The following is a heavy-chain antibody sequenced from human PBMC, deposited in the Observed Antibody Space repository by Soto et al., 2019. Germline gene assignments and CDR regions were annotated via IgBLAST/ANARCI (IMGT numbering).Heavy chain of an antibody. V-gene: IGHV3-23*01. CDR2: ISGSGGST. CDR1: GFTFSSYA. D-gene: IGHD6-6*01. Sequence: PGGSLRLSCAASGFTFSSYAMSWVRQAPGKGLEWVSAISGSGGSTYYADSVKGRFTISRDNSKNTLYLQMNSLRAEDTAVYYCAKEGGHGVLRYWYFDLWGRGTLVTVSS. J-gene: IGHJ2*01. CDR3: AKEGGHGVLRYWYFDL.